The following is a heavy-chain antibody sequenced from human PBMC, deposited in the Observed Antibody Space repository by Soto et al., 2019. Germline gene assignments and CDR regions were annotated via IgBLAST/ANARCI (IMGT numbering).Heavy chain of an antibody. CDR1: GFTFGSCG. Sequence: GGSLRLSCVASGFTFGSCGMNWVRQAPGRGLEWVAVISYDGSNKYYADSVKGRFTISRDNSKNTLYLQMNSLRAEDTAVYYCAREVYDFWSGYYAYYYYYGMDVWGQGTTVTVSS. V-gene: IGHV3-30*03. CDR2: ISYDGSNK. D-gene: IGHD3-3*01. J-gene: IGHJ6*02. CDR3: AREVYDFWSGYYAYYYYYGMDV.